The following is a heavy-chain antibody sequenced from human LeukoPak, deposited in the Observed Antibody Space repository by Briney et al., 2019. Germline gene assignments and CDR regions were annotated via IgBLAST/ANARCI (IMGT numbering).Heavy chain of an antibody. CDR3: ARDSWPEVFRFDY. V-gene: IGHV4-39*02. CDR2: IYYSGSI. D-gene: IGHD1-14*01. Sequence: SETLSLTCTVSGGTISSDTYYWGWIRQPPGKGLEWIGSIYYSGSIYYNPSLKSRVTISVDTSKNQFSLKLSSVTAADTAVYYCARDSWPEVFRFDYWGQGTLVTVSS. J-gene: IGHJ4*02. CDR1: GGTISSDTYY.